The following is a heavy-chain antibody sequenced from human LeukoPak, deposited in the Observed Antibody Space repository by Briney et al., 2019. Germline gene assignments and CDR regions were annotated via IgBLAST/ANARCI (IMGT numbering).Heavy chain of an antibody. J-gene: IGHJ4*02. D-gene: IGHD3-9*01. CDR3: AREGYDILTGYPDY. CDR2: ISYDGSNK. V-gene: IGHV3-30-3*01. CDR1: GFTFSSYA. Sequence: HPGGSLRLSCAASGFTFSSYAMHWVRQAPGKGLEWVAVISYDGSNKYYADSVKGRFTISRDNSKNTLYLQMNSLRAEDTAVYYCAREGYDILTGYPDYWGQGTLVTVSS.